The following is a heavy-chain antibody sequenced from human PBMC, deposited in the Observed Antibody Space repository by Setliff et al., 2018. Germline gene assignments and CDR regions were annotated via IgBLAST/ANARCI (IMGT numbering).Heavy chain of an antibody. D-gene: IGHD3-10*01. CDR2: IYYSGST. CDR1: GDSISSSGYY. J-gene: IGHJ6*02. Sequence: SETLSLTCTVSGDSISSSGYYWGWIRQPPGKGLEWIGSIYYSGSTYYNPSLKSRVTISVDTSKNQFSLKLSSVTAADTALYYCARVRSYGSGNYYYYYYDMDVWGQGTTVTVSS. V-gene: IGHV4-39*07. CDR3: ARVRSYGSGNYYYYYYDMDV.